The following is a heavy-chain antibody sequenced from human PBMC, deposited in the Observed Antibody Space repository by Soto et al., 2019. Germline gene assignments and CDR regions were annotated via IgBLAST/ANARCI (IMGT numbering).Heavy chain of an antibody. V-gene: IGHV3-9*01. CDR3: AKDKSGGSWYFDL. Sequence: EVQLVESGGGLVQPGRSLRLSCAASGFTFDDYAMHWVRQAPGKGLEWVSGISWNSGSIGYADSVKGRFTISRDNAKNSLYLQMNSLRAEDTALYYCAKDKSGGSWYFDLWGRGTLVTVSS. CDR2: ISWNSGSI. J-gene: IGHJ2*01. D-gene: IGHD2-15*01. CDR1: GFTFDDYA.